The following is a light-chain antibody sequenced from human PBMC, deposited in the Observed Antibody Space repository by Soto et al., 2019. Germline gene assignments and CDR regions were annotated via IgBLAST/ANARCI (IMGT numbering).Light chain of an antibody. CDR3: QSHDSSLSGLYV. CDR1: SSNIGAGYD. J-gene: IGLJ1*01. V-gene: IGLV1-40*01. Sequence: QSVLTQPPSVSGAPGQRVTISCTGRSSNIGAGYDVHWYQQLPGTAPKLLIYGNTNRPSGVPDRFSGSKSGTSASLAITGLQAEDEAEYYCQSHDSSLSGLYVFGTGTKVTVL. CDR2: GNT.